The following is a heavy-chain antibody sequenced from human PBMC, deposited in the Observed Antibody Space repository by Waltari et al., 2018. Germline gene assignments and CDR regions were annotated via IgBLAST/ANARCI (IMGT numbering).Heavy chain of an antibody. CDR2: IYYSGST. Sequence: QLQLQESGPGLVKPSETLSLTSTVSGGSISSSSYYWGWIRQPPGKGLEWIGNIYYSGSTYYNPSLKSRVTISVDTSKNQFSLKLSSVTAADTAVYYCARIVVPAYYYYYMDVWGKGTTVTISS. CDR1: GGSISSSSYY. V-gene: IGHV4-39*07. CDR3: ARIVVPAYYYYYMDV. D-gene: IGHD2-2*01. J-gene: IGHJ6*03.